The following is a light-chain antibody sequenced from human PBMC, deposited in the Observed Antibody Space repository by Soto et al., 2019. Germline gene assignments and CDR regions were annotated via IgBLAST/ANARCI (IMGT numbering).Light chain of an antibody. V-gene: IGKV3-11*01. CDR2: DAS. Sequence: EVVLTQSPATLSLYPGERATLSCRASQSVDTYLAWYQQKPGQPPRLLIYDASNRATGIPAKFSGSGSGTHFTLTITTLEPEDFAVYYCQQRRKWPPWTFGPGNKV. CDR1: QSVDTY. CDR3: QQRRKWPPWT. J-gene: IGKJ3*01.